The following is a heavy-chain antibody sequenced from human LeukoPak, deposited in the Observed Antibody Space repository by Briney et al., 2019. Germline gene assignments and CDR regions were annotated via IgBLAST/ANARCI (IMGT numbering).Heavy chain of an antibody. D-gene: IGHD3-3*01. CDR2: IYPGDSDT. CDR3: TRPSTGITIFGVVTHDAFDI. V-gene: IGHV5-51*01. J-gene: IGHJ3*02. Sequence: GESLKISCKGSGYSFTSYWIGWVRQMPGKGLEWMGIIYPGDSDTRYSPSFQGQVTISADKSISTAYLQWSSLKASDTAMYYCTRPSTGITIFGVVTHDAFDIWGQGTMVTVSS. CDR1: GYSFTSYW.